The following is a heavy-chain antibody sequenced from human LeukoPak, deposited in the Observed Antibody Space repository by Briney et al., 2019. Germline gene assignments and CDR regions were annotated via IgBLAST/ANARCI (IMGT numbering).Heavy chain of an antibody. J-gene: IGHJ4*02. CDR3: ARDQNNGNDKDY. CDR2: ISSSSSYI. V-gene: IGHV3-21*01. D-gene: IGHD1-1*01. Sequence: PGGSLRLSCAASGFTFSSYSMNWVRQAPGKGLEWVSSISSSSSYIYYADSVKGRFTISRDNAKNSLYLQMNSLRAEDTAVYYCARDQNNGNDKDYWGQGTLVTVSS. CDR1: GFTFSSYS.